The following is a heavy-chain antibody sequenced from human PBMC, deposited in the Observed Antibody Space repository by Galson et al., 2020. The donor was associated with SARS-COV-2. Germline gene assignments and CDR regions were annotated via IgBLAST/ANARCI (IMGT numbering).Heavy chain of an antibody. V-gene: IGHV4-30-4*01. CDR3: ARVAGLRNVFGVVIIGGGFDY. D-gene: IGHD3-3*01. J-gene: IGHJ4*02. CDR1: GGSISSGDYY. CDR2: IYYSGST. Sequence: SETLSLTCTVSGGSISSGDYYWSWIRQPPGKGLEWIGYIYYSGSTYYNPSLKSRVTISVDTSKNQFSLKLSSVTAADTAVYYCARVAGLRNVFGVVIIGGGFDYWGKGPLVTVPP.